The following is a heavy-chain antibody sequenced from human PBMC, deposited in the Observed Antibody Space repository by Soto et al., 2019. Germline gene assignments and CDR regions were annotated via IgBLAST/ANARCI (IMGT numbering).Heavy chain of an antibody. CDR1: GFTFSSYA. CDR2: ISGCGGST. J-gene: IGHJ4*02. Sequence: GGSLRLSCAASGFTFSSYAMSWVRQAPGKGLEWVSAISGCGGSTYYADSVKGRFTISRDNSKNTLYLQMNSLRAEDTAVYYCAKEVCSGGSCYKVPFDYWGQGTLVTVSS. D-gene: IGHD2-15*01. CDR3: AKEVCSGGSCYKVPFDY. V-gene: IGHV3-23*01.